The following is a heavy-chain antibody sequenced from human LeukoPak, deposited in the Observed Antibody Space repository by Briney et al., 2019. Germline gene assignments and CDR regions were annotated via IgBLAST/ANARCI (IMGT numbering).Heavy chain of an antibody. V-gene: IGHV1-69*13. Sequence: EASVKVSCKASGGTFSSYAISWVRQAPGQGLEWMGGIIPIFGTANYAQKFQGRVTITADESTSTVYMELSSLRSEDTAVYYCAREEYGGYFDYWGQGTLVTVSS. D-gene: IGHD2-21*01. CDR1: GGTFSSYA. J-gene: IGHJ4*02. CDR2: IIPIFGTA. CDR3: AREEYGGYFDY.